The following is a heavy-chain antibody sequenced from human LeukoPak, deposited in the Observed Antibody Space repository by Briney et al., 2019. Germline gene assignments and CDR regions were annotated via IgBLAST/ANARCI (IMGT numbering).Heavy chain of an antibody. CDR3: ARDRPYYYDSSGYGNDY. CDR1: GGSFSGYY. D-gene: IGHD3-22*01. V-gene: IGHV4-34*01. Sequence: SETLSLTCAVYGGSFSGYYWSWIRQPPGKGLEWIGEINHSGSTNYNPSLKSRVTISVDTSKNQFSLKLSSVTAADTAVYYCARDRPYYYDSSGYGNDYWGQGTLVTVSS. CDR2: INHSGST. J-gene: IGHJ4*02.